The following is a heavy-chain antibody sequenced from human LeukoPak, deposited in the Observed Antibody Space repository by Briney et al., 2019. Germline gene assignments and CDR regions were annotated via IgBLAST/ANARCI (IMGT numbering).Heavy chain of an antibody. J-gene: IGHJ4*02. Sequence: PGGSLRLSCAASGFTFSSYAMHWVRQAPGKGLEWVAVISYDGSNKYYADSVKGRFTISRDNSKNTLYLQMNSLRAEDTAVYYCARDGLWFGDSWTFDYWGQGTLVTVSS. D-gene: IGHD3-10*01. V-gene: IGHV3-30-3*01. CDR1: GFTFSSYA. CDR2: ISYDGSNK. CDR3: ARDGLWFGDSWTFDY.